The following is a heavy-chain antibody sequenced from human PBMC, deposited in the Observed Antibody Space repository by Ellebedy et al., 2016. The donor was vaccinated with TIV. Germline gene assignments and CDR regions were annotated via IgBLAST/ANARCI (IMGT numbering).Heavy chain of an antibody. CDR3: ARSGMGDY. V-gene: IGHV4-59*08. CDR2: IYKSTTT. Sequence: SETLSLTXTVSGDSIRNFYWSWIRQPPGKGLEWIGYIYKSTTTLYSPSLRSRVAMSMDTSMNQFSLRLMSVTAADTAVYYCARSGMGDYWGQGSLVTVSS. D-gene: IGHD3-16*01. J-gene: IGHJ4*02. CDR1: GDSIRNFY.